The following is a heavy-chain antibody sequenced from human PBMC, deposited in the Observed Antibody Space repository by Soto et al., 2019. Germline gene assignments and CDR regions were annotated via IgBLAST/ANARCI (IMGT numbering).Heavy chain of an antibody. CDR3: ARQSLRRPFGRLILVALDS. J-gene: IGHJ5*02. CDR1: GGSISSDSYY. CDR2: ISYSGST. Sequence: SETLSLTCTVSGGSISSDSYYWGWIRQSPEKGLEWIASISYSGSTYYNPTLKSRLIISVDTSKSQFSLKLSSVTAADTAVYSCARQSLRRPFGRLILVALDSWGLGSLVTVSS. D-gene: IGHD3-16*02. V-gene: IGHV4-39*01.